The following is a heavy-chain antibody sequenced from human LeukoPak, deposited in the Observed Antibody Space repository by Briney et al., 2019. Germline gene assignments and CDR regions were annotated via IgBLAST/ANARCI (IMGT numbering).Heavy chain of an antibody. D-gene: IGHD4-17*01. CDR1: GFTFSSYA. J-gene: IGHJ6*02. Sequence: GGSLRLSCAASGFTFSSYAMSWVRQAPGKGLEWVSAICGSGGSTYYADSVKGRFTISRDNSKNTLYLQMNSLRAEDTAVYYCARYPLDYGSPNYYYYYGMDVWGQGTTVTVSS. CDR2: ICGSGGST. CDR3: ARYPLDYGSPNYYYYYGMDV. V-gene: IGHV3-23*01.